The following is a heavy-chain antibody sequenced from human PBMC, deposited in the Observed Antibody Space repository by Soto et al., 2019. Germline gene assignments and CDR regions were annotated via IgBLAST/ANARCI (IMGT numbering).Heavy chain of an antibody. J-gene: IGHJ4*02. CDR3: AREPISTLYSSSYYFDY. V-gene: IGHV1-69*13. Sequence: ASVKVSCKASGGTFSSYAISWVRQAPGQGLEWMGGIIPIFGTANYAQKFQGRVTITADESTSTAYMELSSLRSEDTAVYYCAREPISTLYSSSYYFDYWGQGTLVTVSS. CDR2: IIPIFGTA. D-gene: IGHD6-6*01. CDR1: GGTFSSYA.